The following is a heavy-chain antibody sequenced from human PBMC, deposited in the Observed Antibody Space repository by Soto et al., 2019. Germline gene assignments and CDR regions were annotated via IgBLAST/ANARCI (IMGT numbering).Heavy chain of an antibody. V-gene: IGHV3-66*01. Sequence: EVQLVVSGGGLVQPGGSLRLSCAASGFTVSSNFMSWVRQAPGKGLEWVSIIYSDGSTYYADSVKGRFTISRDNSKNTLYLQMNSLRADDAAVYYCAIRRNPYGAYDYWGQGTLVTFSS. CDR3: AIRRNPYGAYDY. CDR2: IYSDGST. D-gene: IGHD4-17*01. J-gene: IGHJ4*02. CDR1: GFTVSSNF.